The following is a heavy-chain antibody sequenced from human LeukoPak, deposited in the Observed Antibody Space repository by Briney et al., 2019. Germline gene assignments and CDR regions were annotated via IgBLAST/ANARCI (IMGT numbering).Heavy chain of an antibody. CDR2: IIPILGIA. CDR1: GGTFSRYA. D-gene: IGHD3-16*01. J-gene: IGHJ4*02. Sequence: SVKVSCKASGGTFSRYAISWVRQAPGQGLEGMGRIIPILGIANYAQKFQGRVTITADKSTSTAYMELSSLRSEDTAVYYCAREEEVGEFATDYWGQGTLVTVSS. V-gene: IGHV1-69*04. CDR3: AREEEVGEFATDY.